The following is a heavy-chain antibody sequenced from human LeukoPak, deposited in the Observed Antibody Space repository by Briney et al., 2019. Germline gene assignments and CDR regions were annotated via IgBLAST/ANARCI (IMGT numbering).Heavy chain of an antibody. Sequence: SVKVSCKASGGTFSSYAISWVRQAPGQGLEWMGGIIPIFGTANYAQKFQGRVTITADESTSTAYMELSSLRSEDTAVYYCAGTATPGYYYMDVWGKGTTVTVSS. J-gene: IGHJ6*03. V-gene: IGHV1-69*13. CDR1: GGTFSSYA. CDR2: IIPIFGTA. CDR3: AGTATPGYYYMDV. D-gene: IGHD2-15*01.